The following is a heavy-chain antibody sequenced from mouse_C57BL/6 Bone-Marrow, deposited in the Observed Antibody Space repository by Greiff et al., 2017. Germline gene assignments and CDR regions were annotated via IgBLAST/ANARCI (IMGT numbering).Heavy chain of an antibody. CDR1: GYTFTSYW. J-gene: IGHJ2*01. D-gene: IGHD2-5*01. Sequence: VQRVESGAELVKPGASVKLSCKASGYTFTSYWMHWVKQRPGQGLEWIGMIHPNSGSTNYNEKFKSKATLTVDKSSSTAYMQLSSLTSEDSAVYYCAFYSNYVDYWGQGTTLTVSS. V-gene: IGHV1-64*01. CDR3: AFYSNYVDY. CDR2: IHPNSGST.